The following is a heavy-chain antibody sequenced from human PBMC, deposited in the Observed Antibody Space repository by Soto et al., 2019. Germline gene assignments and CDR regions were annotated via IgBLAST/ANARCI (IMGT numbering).Heavy chain of an antibody. D-gene: IGHD3-10*01. CDR1: GFSFSSYA. CDR3: AKGFGVTGPPFDH. Sequence: GGSLRLSCAASGFSFSSYAMSWVRQAPGKGLEWVSTISGNGDTTYYADSVKGRFTFSRDNSKSTLYLQMSSLRADDTAAYYCAKGFGVTGPPFDHWGQGTLVTVSS. CDR2: ISGNGDTT. V-gene: IGHV3-23*01. J-gene: IGHJ4*02.